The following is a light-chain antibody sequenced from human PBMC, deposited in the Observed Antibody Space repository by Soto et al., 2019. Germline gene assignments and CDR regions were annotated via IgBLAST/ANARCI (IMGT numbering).Light chain of an antibody. Sequence: EILMTQSPATLSVSPAIRATLSCRASQSVSSNLAWYQQKPGQAPRLLIYGASTRATGIPARFSGSGSGTEFTLTISSLQSEDFAVYYCQQYNNWPTWTFGQGTKVDIK. V-gene: IGKV3-15*01. J-gene: IGKJ1*01. CDR3: QQYNNWPTWT. CDR2: GAS. CDR1: QSVSSN.